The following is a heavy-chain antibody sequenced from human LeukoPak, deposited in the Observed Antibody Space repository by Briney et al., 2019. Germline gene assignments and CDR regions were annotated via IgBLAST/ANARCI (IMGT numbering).Heavy chain of an antibody. CDR1: GFTFTYS. J-gene: IGHJ4*02. Sequence: GGSLRLSCAASGFTFTYSMSWVRKVPGKGLEWVATINQDGSERQHVDSVKGRFSISRDNPKNSLYLQMDSLRAEDTAIYYCARGSGWLDYWGQGTLVTVSS. CDR3: ARGSGWLDY. V-gene: IGHV3-7*01. CDR2: INQDGSER. D-gene: IGHD6-19*01.